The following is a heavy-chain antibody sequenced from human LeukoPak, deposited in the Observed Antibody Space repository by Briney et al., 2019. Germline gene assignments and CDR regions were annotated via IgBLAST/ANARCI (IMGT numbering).Heavy chain of an antibody. J-gene: IGHJ4*02. D-gene: IGHD4-23*01. CDR2: IDANNGDT. V-gene: IGHV1-2*02. CDR1: GYTFRGNY. CDR3: ARDPSSLTLYFFDY. Sequence: GASVKVSCKASGYTFRGNYIHWLRQAPGQGLEWMGWIDANNGDTKSAQKFQGRVTMSRDTSISTVYMDLSSLSPDDAAVYYCARDPSSLTLYFFDYWGQGTLVTVSS.